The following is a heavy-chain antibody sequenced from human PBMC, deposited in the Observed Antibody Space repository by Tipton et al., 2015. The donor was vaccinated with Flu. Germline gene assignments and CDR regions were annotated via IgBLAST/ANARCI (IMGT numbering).Heavy chain of an antibody. V-gene: IGHV4-61*02. D-gene: IGHD3-10*01. CDR1: GASISIGAYY. Sequence: TLSLTCTVSGASISIGAYYWTWIRRPADKGLEWIGRIYTGGGTNYNPSLKSRVTISIDTSKNQFSLRLSSVTAADTAVYYWARRVAGRGMAVWGQGTKVTVSS. CDR3: ARRVAGRGMAV. CDR2: IYTGGGT. J-gene: IGHJ6*02.